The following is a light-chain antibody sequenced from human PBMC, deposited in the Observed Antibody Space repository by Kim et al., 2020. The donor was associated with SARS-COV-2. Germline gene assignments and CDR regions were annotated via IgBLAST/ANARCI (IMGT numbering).Light chain of an antibody. CDR3: QAWDSSTAV. CDR1: KLGEKY. J-gene: IGLJ2*01. V-gene: IGLV3-1*01. CDR2: QDS. Sequence: SVYPGQTASITCAGEKLGEKYACWYQQKPGQSPVLVIYQDSKRPSGIPERFSGSNSGNTATLTISGTQAMDEADYYCQAWDSSTAVFGGGTKLTVL.